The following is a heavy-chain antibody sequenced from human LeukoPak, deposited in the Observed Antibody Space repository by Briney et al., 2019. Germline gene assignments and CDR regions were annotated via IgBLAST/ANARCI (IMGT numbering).Heavy chain of an antibody. CDR3: ARDFRYDSSGYTFDY. Sequence: PSETLSLTCTVSGGSISSSSYYWGWIRQPPGKGLEWIGSIYYSGSTYYNPSLKSRVTISVDTSKNQFSLKLSSVTAADTAVYYCARDFRYDSSGYTFDYWGQGTLVTVSS. CDR2: IYYSGST. V-gene: IGHV4-39*07. CDR1: GGSISSSSYY. J-gene: IGHJ4*02. D-gene: IGHD3-22*01.